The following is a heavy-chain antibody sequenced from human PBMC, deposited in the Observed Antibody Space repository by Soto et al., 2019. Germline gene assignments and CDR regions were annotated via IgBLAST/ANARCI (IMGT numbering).Heavy chain of an antibody. J-gene: IGHJ6*03. V-gene: IGHV3-23*01. Sequence: GGSLRLSCAASGFTFSSYAMSWVRQAPGKGLEWVSAISGSGGSKYYADSVKGRFTISRDNSKNTLYLQMNSLRAEDTAVYYCAKDGGGGETLRYYRYLLDVSGKGTTVTVSS. CDR3: AKDGGGGETLRYYRYLLDV. CDR1: GFTFSSYA. CDR2: ISGSGGSK. D-gene: IGHD3-10*01.